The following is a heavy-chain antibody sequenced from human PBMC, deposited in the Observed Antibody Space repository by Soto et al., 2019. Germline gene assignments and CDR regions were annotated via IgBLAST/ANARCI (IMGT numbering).Heavy chain of an antibody. Sequence: GASVKVSCKASGYTFTSYAMHWVRQAPGQRLEWMGWINAGNGNTKYSQKFQGRVTITRDTSASTAYMELSSLRSEDTAVYYCARDARYGSGSYYHFDYWGQGTLVTVSS. V-gene: IGHV1-3*01. D-gene: IGHD3-10*01. CDR3: ARDARYGSGSYYHFDY. J-gene: IGHJ4*02. CDR1: GYTFTSYA. CDR2: INAGNGNT.